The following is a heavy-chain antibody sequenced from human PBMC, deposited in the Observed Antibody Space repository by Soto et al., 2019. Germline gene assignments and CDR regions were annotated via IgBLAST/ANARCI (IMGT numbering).Heavy chain of an antibody. CDR1: GGSFSGYY. V-gene: IGHV4-34*01. D-gene: IGHD4-4*01. Sequence: SETLSLTCAVKGGSFSGYYWSWIRQLPGKGLEWIGEINHRGSTNHNPSLKRRVTISVDTSKKQMSLRLSSATAADTAVYYCARGRGTTMTPVHYYMDVWGKGTTVTVSS. J-gene: IGHJ6*03. CDR3: ARGRGTTMTPVHYYMDV. CDR2: INHRGST.